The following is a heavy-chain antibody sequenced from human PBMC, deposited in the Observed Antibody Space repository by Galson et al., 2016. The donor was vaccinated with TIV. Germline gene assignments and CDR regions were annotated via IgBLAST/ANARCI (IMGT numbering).Heavy chain of an antibody. CDR1: GGSFSNYA. D-gene: IGHD6-13*01. CDR3: ARPSDSSWYFDL. Sequence: SVKVSCKASGGSFSNYAINWVRQAPGQGLEWMGGIIPIFRSPNYAQRFQGRVTITADESTSTAFVELSSLRSDDTAVYYCARPSDSSWYFDLWGRGPPVIVSS. V-gene: IGHV1-69*13. CDR2: IIPIFRSP. J-gene: IGHJ2*01.